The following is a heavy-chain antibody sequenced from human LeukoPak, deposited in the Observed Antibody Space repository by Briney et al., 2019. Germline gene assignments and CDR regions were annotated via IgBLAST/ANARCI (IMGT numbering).Heavy chain of an antibody. D-gene: IGHD3-9*01. CDR3: ARDLRYFDWLLSHYYYYGMDV. J-gene: IGHJ6*02. V-gene: IGHV3-66*01. Sequence: GGSLRLSCAASGFTVSSNYMSWVRQAPGKGLEWVSVIYSGGSTYYADSVEGRFTISRDNSKNTLYLQMNSLRAEDTAVYYCARDLRYFDWLLSHYYYYGMDVWGQGTTVTVSS. CDR2: IYSGGST. CDR1: GFTVSSNY.